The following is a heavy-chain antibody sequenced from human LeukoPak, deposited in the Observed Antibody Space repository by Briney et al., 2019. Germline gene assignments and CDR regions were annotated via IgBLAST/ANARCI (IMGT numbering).Heavy chain of an antibody. CDR3: ARDHLRYYGSGSYSGY. D-gene: IGHD3-10*01. V-gene: IGHV3-30-3*01. CDR2: ISYDGSNK. CDR1: GFTFSSYA. Sequence: GGSLRLSCAASGFTFSSYAMHWVRQAPGKGLEWVAVISYDGSNKYYADSVKGRFTISRDNSKNTLYLQMNSLRAEDTAVYYCARDHLRYYGSGSYSGYWGQGTLVTVSS. J-gene: IGHJ4*02.